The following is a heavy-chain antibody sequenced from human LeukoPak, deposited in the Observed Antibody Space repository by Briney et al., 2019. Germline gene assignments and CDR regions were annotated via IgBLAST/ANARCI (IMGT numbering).Heavy chain of an antibody. Sequence: SETLSLTCAVYGGSFSSYYWSWIRQPPGKGLEWIGYIYYSGSTNYNPSLKSRVTISVDTSKNQFSLKLSSVTAADTAVYYCAGHDPRGSYYYYYMDVWGKGTTVTVSS. CDR3: AGHDPRGSYYYYYMDV. J-gene: IGHJ6*03. CDR1: GGSFSSYY. V-gene: IGHV4-59*01. CDR2: IYYSGST.